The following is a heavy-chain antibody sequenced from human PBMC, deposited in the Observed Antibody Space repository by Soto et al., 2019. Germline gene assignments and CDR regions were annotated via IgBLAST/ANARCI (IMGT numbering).Heavy chain of an antibody. J-gene: IGHJ6*02. V-gene: IGHV1-69*13. Sequence: SVNLSCKASGGTFSSYAISWVRQAPGQGLEWMGGIIPIFGTANYAQKFQGRVTITADESTSTAYMELSSLRSEDTAVYYCVGSYRPGGLGKNAPWGQGTAVTVSS. CDR3: VGSYRPGGLGKNAP. CDR1: GGTFSSYA. D-gene: IGHD6-25*01. CDR2: IIPIFGTA.